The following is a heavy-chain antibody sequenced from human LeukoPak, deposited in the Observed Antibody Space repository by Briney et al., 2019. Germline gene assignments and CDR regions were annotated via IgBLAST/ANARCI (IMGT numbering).Heavy chain of an antibody. Sequence: ASVKVSCKASGYTFTSYYMHWVRQAPGQGLEWMGIINPSGGSTSYAQKFQGRVTMTRDTSTSTVYMELSSLRSEDTAVYYCARDCTNGVCSIPFDYWGQGTLATVSS. CDR3: ARDCTNGVCSIPFDY. J-gene: IGHJ4*02. V-gene: IGHV1-46*01. D-gene: IGHD2-8*01. CDR1: GYTFTSYY. CDR2: INPSGGST.